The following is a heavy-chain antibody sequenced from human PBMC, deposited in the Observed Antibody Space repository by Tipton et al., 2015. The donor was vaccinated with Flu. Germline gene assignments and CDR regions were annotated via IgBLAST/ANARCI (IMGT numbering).Heavy chain of an antibody. J-gene: IGHJ4*02. V-gene: IGHV3-9*01. CDR1: GFTFDDYA. CDR3: AKAANYDILTGYYY. D-gene: IGHD3-9*01. CDR2: ISWNSGSI. Sequence: SLRLSCAASGFTFDDYAMHWVRQAPGKGLEWVSGISWNSGSIGYADSVKGRFTISRDNAKNSLYLQMNSLRAEDTALYYCAKAANYDILTGYYYWGQGTLVTVAS.